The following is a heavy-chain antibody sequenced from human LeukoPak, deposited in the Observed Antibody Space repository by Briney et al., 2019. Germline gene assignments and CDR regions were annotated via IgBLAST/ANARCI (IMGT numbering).Heavy chain of an antibody. CDR3: ARRYCTSTSCYDAFDI. CDR1: GGSISSGDYY. D-gene: IGHD2-2*01. CDR2: IYYSGST. V-gene: IGHV4-30-4*08. Sequence: PSETLSLTCTVSGGSISSGDYYWSWIRQPPGKGLEWIGYIYYSGSTHYNPSLKSRVTISVDTSKNQFSLKLSSVTAADTAVYFCARRYCTSTSCYDAFDIWGQGTMVTVSS. J-gene: IGHJ3*02.